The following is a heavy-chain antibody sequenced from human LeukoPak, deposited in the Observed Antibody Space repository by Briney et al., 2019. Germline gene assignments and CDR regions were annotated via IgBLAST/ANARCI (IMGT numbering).Heavy chain of an antibody. D-gene: IGHD3-3*01. CDR1: DYSISSGYGYY. CDR3: VRSPTFFGVPNAAFDI. J-gene: IGHJ3*02. Sequence: SETLSLTCTVSDYSISSGYGYYWGWIRQPPGKGLEWIGNIYHSGITYYNHFNSSLKSRVTISVETSKNEFSLKLNSLTATDTAVYCCVRSPTFFGVPNAAFDIWGQGKVVTVSS. CDR2: IYHSGIT. V-gene: IGHV4-38-2*02.